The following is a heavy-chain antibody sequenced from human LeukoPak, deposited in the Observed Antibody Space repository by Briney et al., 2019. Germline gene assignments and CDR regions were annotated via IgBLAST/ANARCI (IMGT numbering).Heavy chain of an antibody. CDR1: GFTFSWYW. CDR2: IKQDGSEK. D-gene: IGHD5-12*01. J-gene: IGHJ4*02. Sequence: PGGSLRLSCTASGFTFSWYWMNWVRQAPGKGLEWVAKIKQDGSEKYYVDSVKGRFTISRDNAKNSLYLQMNSLRAEDTAVYYCAQTSRGNVDNDYWGQGPWSPSPQ. V-gene: IGHV3-7*03. CDR3: AQTSRGNVDNDY.